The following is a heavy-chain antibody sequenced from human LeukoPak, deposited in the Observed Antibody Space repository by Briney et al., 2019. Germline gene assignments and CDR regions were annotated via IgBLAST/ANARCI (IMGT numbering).Heavy chain of an antibody. CDR2: IYHSGST. J-gene: IGHJ4*02. CDR3: ARGAYGDYDRIDY. Sequence: SETLSLTCTVSGYSISSGYYWGWIRQPPGKGLEWIGSIYHSGSTYYNSSLKSRVTISVDTSKNQFSLKLSSVTAADTAVYYCARGAYGDYDRIDYWGQGTLVTVSS. D-gene: IGHD4-17*01. CDR1: GYSISSGYY. V-gene: IGHV4-38-2*02.